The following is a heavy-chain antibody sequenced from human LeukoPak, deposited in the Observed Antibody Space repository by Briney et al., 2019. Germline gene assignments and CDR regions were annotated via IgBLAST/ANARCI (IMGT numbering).Heavy chain of an antibody. D-gene: IGHD2-21*02. CDR1: GETFSGYY. CDR3: ASSCGGGCYSGGLSQTPSDGAFDI. J-gene: IGHJ3*02. Sequence: SETLSLTCAVYGETFSGYYWTWIRQPPGKGLEWIGEVNHSGSTNYNPSLKSRVTISVDTSKRQFSLKLSSVTAADTAVYYCASSCGGGCYSGGLSQTPSDGAFDIWGQGTMVTVSS. V-gene: IGHV4-34*01. CDR2: VNHSGST.